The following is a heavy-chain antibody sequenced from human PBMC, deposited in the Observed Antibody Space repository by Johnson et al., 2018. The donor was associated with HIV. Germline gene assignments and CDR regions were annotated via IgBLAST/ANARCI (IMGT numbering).Heavy chain of an antibody. D-gene: IGHD3-10*01. CDR3: ARDRGKAGYAFDI. J-gene: IGHJ3*02. CDR1: GFTFSSYA. Sequence: VQLVESGGGVVQPGRSLRLSCAASGFTFSSYAMHWVRQAPGKGLEWVAVISYDGSNKYYADSVKGRFTISRDNSKNTLYLQMNSLRAEDTAVYYCARDRGKAGYAFDIWGQGTMVTVSS. V-gene: IGHV3-30*14. CDR2: ISYDGSNK.